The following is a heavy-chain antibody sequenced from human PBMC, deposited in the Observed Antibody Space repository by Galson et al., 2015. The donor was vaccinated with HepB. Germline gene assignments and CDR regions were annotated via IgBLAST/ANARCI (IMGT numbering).Heavy chain of an antibody. CDR1: GDSVSSNRAA. Sequence: CAISGDSVSSNRAAWNWIRQSPSRGLEWLGRTSYRSRWYNDYAVSVKGRITINPDTSKNQVSLQLNSVTPEDTAVYYCARDQGIVGYRSGWSDAFDIWGQGTMVTVSS. CDR3: ARDQGIVGYRSGWSDAFDI. D-gene: IGHD6-19*01. J-gene: IGHJ3*02. CDR2: TSYRSRWYN. V-gene: IGHV6-1*01.